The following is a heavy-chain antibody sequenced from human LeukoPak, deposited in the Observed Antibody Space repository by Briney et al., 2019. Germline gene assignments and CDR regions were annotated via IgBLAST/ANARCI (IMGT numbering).Heavy chain of an antibody. V-gene: IGHV1-8*03. Sequence: ASVKVSCKASGYTFTSYDINWVRQATGQGLERMGWMNPNSGNTGYAQKFQGRVTITRNTSISTAYMELSSLRSEDTAVYYCARAVLGGAIIRHYYNYMDVWGKGTTVTVSS. J-gene: IGHJ6*03. CDR3: ARAVLGGAIIRHYYNYMDV. CDR2: MNPNSGNT. D-gene: IGHD3-16*02. CDR1: GYTFTSYD.